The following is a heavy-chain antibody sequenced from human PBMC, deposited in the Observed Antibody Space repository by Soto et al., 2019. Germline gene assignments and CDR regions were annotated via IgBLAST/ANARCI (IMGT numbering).Heavy chain of an antibody. Sequence: SETLSLTCTVSGGSISSYYWSWIRQPPGKGLEWIGYIYYSGSTNYNPSLKSRVTISVDTSKNQFSLKLNSMTAADTAVYYCARDRVMLTFGGASEEWGIDSWGQGTLVTVSS. V-gene: IGHV4-59*12. CDR2: IYYSGST. CDR3: ARDRVMLTFGGASEEWGIDS. CDR1: GGSISSYY. D-gene: IGHD3-16*01. J-gene: IGHJ4*02.